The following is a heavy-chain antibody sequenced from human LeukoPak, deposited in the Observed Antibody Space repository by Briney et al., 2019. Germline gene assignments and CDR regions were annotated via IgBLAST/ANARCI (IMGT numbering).Heavy chain of an antibody. D-gene: IGHD6-19*01. CDR3: AREEVSSGRMAFFDY. J-gene: IGHJ4*02. Sequence: SETLSLTCAVYGGSFSGCYWSWIRQPPGKGLEWIGEINHSGSTNYNPSLKSRVTISVDTSKNQFSLKLSSVTAADTAVYYCAREEVSSGRMAFFDYWGQGTLVTVSS. V-gene: IGHV4-34*01. CDR2: INHSGST. CDR1: GGSFSGCY.